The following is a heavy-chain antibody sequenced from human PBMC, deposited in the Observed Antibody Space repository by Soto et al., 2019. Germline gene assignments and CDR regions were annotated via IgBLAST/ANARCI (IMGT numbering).Heavy chain of an antibody. CDR2: ISYDGSNK. Sequence: QVQLVESGGGVVQPGRSLRLSCAAYGFTFSSYGMHWVRQAPGKGLEWVAVISYDGSNKYYADSVKGRFTISRDNSKNTLYLQMNSLRAEDTAVYYCAKDSGIRIAVDGTEIDYWGQGTLVTVSS. CDR1: GFTFSSYG. V-gene: IGHV3-30*18. CDR3: AKDSGIRIAVDGTEIDY. J-gene: IGHJ4*02. D-gene: IGHD6-19*01.